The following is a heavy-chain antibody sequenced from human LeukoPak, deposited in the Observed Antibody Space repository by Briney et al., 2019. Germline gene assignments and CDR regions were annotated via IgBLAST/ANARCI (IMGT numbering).Heavy chain of an antibody. CDR1: GYSINSGYY. J-gene: IGHJ4*02. V-gene: IGHV4-38-2*01. Sequence: SETLSLTCAVSGYSINSGYYWGWIRQPPGKGLEWIGSIDHSGSNYYNPSLNRRVTISVHTSKNQFSLKRSSVTAADKAVYYCARNVEVGVAATPFDYWGQGTLVTVSS. CDR3: ARNVEVGVAATPFDY. D-gene: IGHD2-15*01. CDR2: IDHSGSN.